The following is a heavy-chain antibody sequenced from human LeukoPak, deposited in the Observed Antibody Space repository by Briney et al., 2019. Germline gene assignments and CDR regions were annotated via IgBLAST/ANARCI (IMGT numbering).Heavy chain of an antibody. V-gene: IGHV3-53*01. J-gene: IGHJ4*02. Sequence: GGSLRLSCAASGFIVSDNYMSWVRQAPGKGLEWVSVIYRSGGTFYSDSVKGRFTISRDFSKNMLYLQMSNLRADDTAVYYCARDSSGPAFWGQGTLVTVSS. CDR2: IYRSGGT. CDR3: ARDSSGPAF. D-gene: IGHD3-22*01. CDR1: GFIVSDNY.